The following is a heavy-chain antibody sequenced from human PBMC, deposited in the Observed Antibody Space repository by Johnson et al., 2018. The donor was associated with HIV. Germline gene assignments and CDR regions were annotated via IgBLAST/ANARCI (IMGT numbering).Heavy chain of an antibody. Sequence: QVQLVESGGGVVQPGRSLRLSCAASGFTFSSYAMHWIRQAPGKGLEWVAVISYDGSNKYYADSVKGRFTISRDNSKNTLYLQMNSLRAEDTAVHYCAKGPRYDAFDIWG. J-gene: IGHJ3*02. CDR1: GFTFSSYA. D-gene: IGHD1-1*01. CDR2: ISYDGSNK. V-gene: IGHV3-30-3*01. CDR3: AKGPRYDAFDI.